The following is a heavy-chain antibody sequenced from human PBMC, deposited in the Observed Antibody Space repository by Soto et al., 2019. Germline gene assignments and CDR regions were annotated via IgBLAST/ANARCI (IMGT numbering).Heavy chain of an antibody. CDR2: IYYSGST. CDR1: GGSISSYY. Sequence: QVQLQESGPGLVKPSETLSLTCTVSGGSISSYYWSWIRQPPGKGLEWIGYIYYSGSTNYNPSLTSRVTISVDPSKNQFSLKLSSVTAADTAVYYCARANSGYDYFSYYYMDVWGKGTTVTVSS. D-gene: IGHD5-12*01. J-gene: IGHJ6*03. CDR3: ARANSGYDYFSYYYMDV. V-gene: IGHV4-59*08.